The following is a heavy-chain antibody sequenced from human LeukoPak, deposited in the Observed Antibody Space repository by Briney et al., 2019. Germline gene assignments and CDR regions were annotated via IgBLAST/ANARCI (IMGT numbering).Heavy chain of an antibody. CDR1: GFTFSSYA. J-gene: IGHJ4*02. V-gene: IGHV3-23*01. CDR2: ISGSGGGT. Sequence: GGSLRLSCAASGFTFSSYAMSWVRQAPGKGLEWVSVISGSGGGTYYADSVKGRFSISRDNSKNTLYLQMNSLRAEDTAVYYCAKGMAWAYGDYEYYFDYWGQGTLVTVSS. D-gene: IGHD4-17*01. CDR3: AKGMAWAYGDYEYYFDY.